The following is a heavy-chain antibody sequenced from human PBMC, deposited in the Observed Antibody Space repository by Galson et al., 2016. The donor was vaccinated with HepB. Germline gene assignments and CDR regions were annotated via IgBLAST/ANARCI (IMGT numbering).Heavy chain of an antibody. J-gene: IGHJ4*02. D-gene: IGHD1-26*01. Sequence: SVKVSCKASGYIFTHYCIHWVRQAPGQGLEWMGRINPSRGDTIYAQNFRGRVTMTRDMSISTAYLDLTSDDTAVYFCARGTVGAVAYWGQGTLVTVSS. CDR1: GYIFTHYC. V-gene: IGHV1-2*06. CDR2: INPSRGDT. CDR3: ARGTVGAVAY.